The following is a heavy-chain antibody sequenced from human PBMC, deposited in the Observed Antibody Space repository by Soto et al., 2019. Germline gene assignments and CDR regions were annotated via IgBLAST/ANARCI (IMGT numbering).Heavy chain of an antibody. J-gene: IGHJ2*01. CDR1: WFTFSGYS. V-gene: IGHV3-23*01. Sequence: GGAPRLSCAAPWFTFSGYSMRWVTPAPGERVEWVSAISGSGGSTYYADSVKGRFTISRDNSKNTLYLQMNSLRAEDAAVYYCAKAFYDSSGYYRSYWYFDLWGRGTLVTVSS. CDR3: AKAFYDSSGYYRSYWYFDL. D-gene: IGHD3-22*01. CDR2: ISGSGGST.